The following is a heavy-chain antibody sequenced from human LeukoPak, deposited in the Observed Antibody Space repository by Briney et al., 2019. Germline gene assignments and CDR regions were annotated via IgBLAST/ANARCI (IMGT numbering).Heavy chain of an antibody. CDR2: MNPNSGNT. D-gene: IGHD1-14*01. CDR3: ARHHREGNWFDP. V-gene: IGHV1-8*01. J-gene: IGHJ5*02. CDR1: GYTFTSYD. Sequence: ASVKVSCKASGYTFTSYDINWVRQATGQGLEWMGWMNPNSGNTGYAQKFQGRVTMTRNTSISTAYMELSSLRSEDTAVYYCARHHREGNWFDPWGQGTLVTVSS.